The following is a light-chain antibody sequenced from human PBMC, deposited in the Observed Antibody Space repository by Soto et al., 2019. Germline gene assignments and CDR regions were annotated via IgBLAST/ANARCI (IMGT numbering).Light chain of an antibody. CDR3: CSYAGSSTDVV. CDR1: SSDVGSYNL. CDR2: EGS. Sequence: QSALTQPASVCGSPGHSITISCSGTSSDVGSYNLVSWYQQHPGKAPKLMIYEGSKRPSGVSNRFSGSKSGNTASLTISGLHAEDEADYYCCSYAGSSTDVVFGGGTKLTVL. J-gene: IGLJ2*01. V-gene: IGLV2-23*01.